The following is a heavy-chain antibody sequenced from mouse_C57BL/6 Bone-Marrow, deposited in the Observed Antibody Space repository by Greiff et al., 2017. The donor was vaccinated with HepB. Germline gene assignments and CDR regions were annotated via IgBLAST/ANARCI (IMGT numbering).Heavy chain of an antibody. CDR2: IYPGDGDT. CDR1: GYAFSSSW. V-gene: IGHV1-82*01. D-gene: IGHD2-13*01. J-gene: IGHJ2*01. CDR3: AVYGDYDY. Sequence: VHLVESGPELVKPGASVKISCKASGYAFSSSWMNWVKQRPGKGLEWIGRIYPGDGDTNYNGKFKGKATLTADKSSSTAYMQLGSLTSADSAVCFCAVYGDYDYWGQGTTLTVSS.